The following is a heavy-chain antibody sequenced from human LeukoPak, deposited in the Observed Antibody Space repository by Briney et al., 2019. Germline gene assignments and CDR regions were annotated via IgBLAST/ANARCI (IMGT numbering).Heavy chain of an antibody. V-gene: IGHV3-30*02. CDR3: AKEAKYCSSTGCYARLGYFQH. D-gene: IGHD2-2*01. Sequence: GSLRLSCAASGFTFSSYGMHWVRQAPGKGLEWVAFIRYDGSNKYYADSVKGRFTISRDNSKNTLYLQMNSLRAEDTAVYYCAKEAKYCSSTGCYARLGYFQHWGQGTLVTVSS. J-gene: IGHJ1*01. CDR1: GFTFSSYG. CDR2: IRYDGSNK.